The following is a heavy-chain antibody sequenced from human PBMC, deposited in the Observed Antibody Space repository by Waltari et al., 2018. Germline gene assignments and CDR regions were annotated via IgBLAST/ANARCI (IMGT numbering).Heavy chain of an antibody. CDR1: GFTFRSFA. CDR2: ISYNARNI. D-gene: IGHD3-22*01. CDR3: ARDYCDRTNCHGMDV. Sequence: QVQLVESGGGVVQPGTSLRPSCAAPGFTFRSFAIPWVRQAPGKGLEWVAVISYNARNIYYVDSVKGRFTISRDNSKKTLYLQMNSLRAEDTAVYYCARDYCDRTNCHGMDVWGQGTTVIVSS. V-gene: IGHV3-30*04. J-gene: IGHJ6*02.